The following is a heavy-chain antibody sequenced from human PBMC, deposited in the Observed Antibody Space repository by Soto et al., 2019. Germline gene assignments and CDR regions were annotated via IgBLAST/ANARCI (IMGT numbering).Heavy chain of an antibody. V-gene: IGHV1-69*01. CDR2: IIPIFGTA. D-gene: IGHD3-10*01. CDR3: ARMVLLWFGEPKLGMDV. J-gene: IGHJ6*02. Sequence: QVQLVQSGAEVKKPGSSVKVSCKASGGPFSSYAISWVRQAPGQGLEWMGGIIPIFGTANYAQKFQGRVTITADESTSTAYMELSSLRSEDTAVYYCARMVLLWFGEPKLGMDVWGQGTTVTVSS. CDR1: GGPFSSYA.